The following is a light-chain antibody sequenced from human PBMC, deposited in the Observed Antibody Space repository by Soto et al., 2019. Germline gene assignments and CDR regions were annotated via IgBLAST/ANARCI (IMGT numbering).Light chain of an antibody. CDR2: GAS. CDR1: QSVSIY. CDR3: QQYDNSPIT. J-gene: IGKJ5*01. V-gene: IGKV3-20*01. Sequence: IVMTQSPATLSVSPGERATLSCRASQSVSIYLAWYQQKPGQAPRLLIYGASSRATGIPDRFSGTGSETDFTLTISRLEPEDFAVYYCQQYDNSPITFGQGTRLEI.